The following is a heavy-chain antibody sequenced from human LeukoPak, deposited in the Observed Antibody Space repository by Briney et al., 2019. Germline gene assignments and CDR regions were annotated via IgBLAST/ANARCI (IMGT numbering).Heavy chain of an antibody. D-gene: IGHD1-1*01. CDR2: ISYSGTNI. J-gene: IGHJ4*02. V-gene: IGHV3-11*04. CDR1: GFTFSDYY. Sequence: GGSLRLSCAASGFTFSDYYMSWMRQAPGKGLEWVSYISYSGTNIYYADSVKGRFTISRDNAQNSLYLQMSSLRAEDTAVYYCARDRYGDYNDYWGQGTLVTVSS. CDR3: ARDRYGDYNDY.